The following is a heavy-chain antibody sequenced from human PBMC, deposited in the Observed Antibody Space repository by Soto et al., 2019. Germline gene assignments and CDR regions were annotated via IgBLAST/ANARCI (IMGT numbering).Heavy chain of an antibody. CDR3: ARLAAAAPDL. D-gene: IGHD6-13*01. Sequence: EVQLVESGGGLVKPGGSLRLSCAASGFTFSSYSMNWVRQTPGKGLEWVSSISSSSSYIYYADSVKGRFTISRDNAKNSLYLQMNSLRAEDTAVYYCARLAAAAPDLWGQGTLVTVSS. J-gene: IGHJ5*02. CDR2: ISSSSSYI. CDR1: GFTFSSYS. V-gene: IGHV3-21*01.